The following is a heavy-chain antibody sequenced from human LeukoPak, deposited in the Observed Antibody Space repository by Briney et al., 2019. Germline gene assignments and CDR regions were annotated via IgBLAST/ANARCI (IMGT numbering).Heavy chain of an antibody. V-gene: IGHV4-59*01. CDR1: GASISIYY. J-gene: IGHJ4*02. D-gene: IGHD3-10*01. CDR2: ISYSGST. Sequence: SETLSLTCTVSGASISIYYWSWIRQPPGKGLEWIGYISYSGSTNYKTSLKSRVTISVDTAKNQLSLKLNSMTAADTAVYYCARDQGAMARGVTAFDYWGQGTLVTVSS. CDR3: ARDQGAMARGVTAFDY.